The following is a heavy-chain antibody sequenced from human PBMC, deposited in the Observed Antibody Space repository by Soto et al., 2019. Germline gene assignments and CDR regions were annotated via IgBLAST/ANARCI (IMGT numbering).Heavy chain of an antibody. D-gene: IGHD2-2*01. CDR3: ARARYCSSTSCYLRPYGMDV. CDR2: ISYDGSNK. CDR1: GFPFSSHA. J-gene: IGHJ6*02. Sequence: LSCAASGFPFSSHAMHWVRQAPGKGLEWVAVISYDGSNKYYADSVKVRFTISRDNSKNTLYLQMNSLRAEDTAVYYCARARYCSSTSCYLRPYGMDVWGQGTTVTVSS. V-gene: IGHV3-30-3*01.